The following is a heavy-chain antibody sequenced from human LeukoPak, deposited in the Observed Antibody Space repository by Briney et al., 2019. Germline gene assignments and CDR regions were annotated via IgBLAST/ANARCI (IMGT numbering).Heavy chain of an antibody. Sequence: SETLSLTCAVYGGSFSGYYWSWIRQPPGKGLEWIGEINHSGSTNYNPSLKSRVTISVDTSKNQFSLKLSSVTAADTAVYYCARSGPHVDYWGQGTPVTVSS. CDR1: GGSFSGYY. V-gene: IGHV4-34*01. J-gene: IGHJ4*02. CDR3: ARSGPHVDY. D-gene: IGHD3-10*01. CDR2: INHSGST.